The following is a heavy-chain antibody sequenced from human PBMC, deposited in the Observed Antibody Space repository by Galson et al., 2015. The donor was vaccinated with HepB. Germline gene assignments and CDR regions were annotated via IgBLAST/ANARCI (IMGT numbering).Heavy chain of an antibody. CDR3: ARVLPYYYDSSGYHDDAFDI. Sequence: SLRLSCAASGFTFSSYSMNWVRQAPGKGLEWVSYISSSSSTIYYAGSVKGRFTISRDNAKNSLYLQMNSLRSEDTAVYYCARVLPYYYDSSGYHDDAFDIWGQGTMVTVSS. D-gene: IGHD3-22*01. CDR1: GFTFSSYS. V-gene: IGHV3-48*01. CDR2: ISSSSSTI. J-gene: IGHJ3*02.